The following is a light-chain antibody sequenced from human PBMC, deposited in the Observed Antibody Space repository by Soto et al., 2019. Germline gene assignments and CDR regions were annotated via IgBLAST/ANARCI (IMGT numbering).Light chain of an antibody. CDR3: QQYNDWPPWT. J-gene: IGKJ1*01. CDR1: QSVAYN. CDR2: GAS. V-gene: IGKV3-15*01. Sequence: EIVMTQSPATLSVSPGERATLSCRASQSVAYNLAWYQQKPGQAPRLLIYGASTRATGIPARFSGSGSGTVFTLTISSLQSEDFAVYYCQQYNDWPPWTFGQGTKVDI.